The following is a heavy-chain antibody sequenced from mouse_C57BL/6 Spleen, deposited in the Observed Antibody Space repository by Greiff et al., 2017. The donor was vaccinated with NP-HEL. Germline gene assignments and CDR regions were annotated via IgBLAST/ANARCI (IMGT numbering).Heavy chain of an antibody. D-gene: IGHD1-1*01. CDR3: ARWGTTVVDRYYAMDY. V-gene: IGHV1-55*01. Sequence: QVQLKQPGAELVKPGASVKMSCKASGYTFTSYWITWVKQRPGQGLEWIGDIYPGSGSTNYNEKFKSKATLTVDTSSSTAYMQLSSLTSEDSAVYYCARWGTTVVDRYYAMDYWGQGTSVTVSS. CDR1: GYTFTSYW. CDR2: IYPGSGST. J-gene: IGHJ4*01.